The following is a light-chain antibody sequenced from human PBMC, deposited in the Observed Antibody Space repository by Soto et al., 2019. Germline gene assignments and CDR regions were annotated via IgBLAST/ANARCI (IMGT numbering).Light chain of an antibody. J-gene: IGLJ3*02. CDR2: QDN. Sequence: QSVLTQPPSVSAAPGQKGTISCSGSSSNIGDFYVSWYQQYPVTAPKLLIYQDNKRPSGIPDRFSGSKSGTSATLGITGLQNGDEADYYCGTWDSSLNAWVFGGGTKLTVL. CDR1: SSNIGDFY. V-gene: IGLV1-51*02. CDR3: GTWDSSLNAWV.